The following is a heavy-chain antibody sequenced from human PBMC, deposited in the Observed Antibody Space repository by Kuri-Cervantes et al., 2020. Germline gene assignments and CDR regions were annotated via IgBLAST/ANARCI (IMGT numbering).Heavy chain of an antibody. CDR1: GYTFTGYY. V-gene: IGHV1-24*01. CDR2: FDPEDGET. Sequence: ASVKVSCKASGYTFTGYYMHWVRQAPGQGLEWMGGFDPEDGETIYAQKFQGRVTMTEDTSTDTAYMELSSLRSEDTAVYYCATGNTMIVVGFLNGMDVWGQGTTVTVSS. D-gene: IGHD3-22*01. J-gene: IGHJ6*02. CDR3: ATGNTMIVVGFLNGMDV.